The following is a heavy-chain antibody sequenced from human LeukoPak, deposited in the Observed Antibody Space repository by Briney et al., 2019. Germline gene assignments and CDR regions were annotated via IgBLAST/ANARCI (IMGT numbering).Heavy chain of an antibody. CDR2: INHSGST. J-gene: IGHJ4*02. Sequence: KPSETLSLACAVYGGSFSGYYWSWIRQPPGKGLEWIGEINHSGSTYYNPSLKSRVTISVDTSKNQFSLKLSSVTAADTAVYYCARSPRLGRYGSGPWDLPVSYFDYWGQGTLVTVSS. CDR1: GGSFSGYY. D-gene: IGHD1-26*01. V-gene: IGHV4-34*01. CDR3: ARSPRLGRYGSGPWDLPVSYFDY.